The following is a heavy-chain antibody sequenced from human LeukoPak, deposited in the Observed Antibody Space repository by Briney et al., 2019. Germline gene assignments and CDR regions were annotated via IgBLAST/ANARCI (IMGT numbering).Heavy chain of an antibody. CDR1: GFTFSTHA. J-gene: IGHJ4*02. V-gene: IGHV3-33*01. D-gene: IGHD2-21*01. Sequence: GGSLRLSCAASGFTFSTHAIHWVRQAPGKGLEWVAFIWHDGSNKYYADSVKGRFTISRGNAKNTLYLQLSRLRVEDTAVYYCARGGETAETELDSWGQGTQVTVSP. CDR2: IWHDGSNK. CDR3: ARGGETAETELDS.